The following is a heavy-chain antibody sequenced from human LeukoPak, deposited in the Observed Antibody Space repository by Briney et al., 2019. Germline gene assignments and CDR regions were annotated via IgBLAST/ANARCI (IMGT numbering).Heavy chain of an antibody. CDR1: GGSISTNY. CDR3: AVKSPKHTFDI. CDR2: IYYSGST. J-gene: IGHJ3*02. V-gene: IGHV4-59*08. Sequence: SETLSLTCTVSGGSISTNYWSWIRQSPGKGLEWIGSIYYSGSTNYNPSLKSRVSISVDTSKNQSSLELSSVTAADTAVYYCAVKSPKHTFDIWGQGTMVTVSS.